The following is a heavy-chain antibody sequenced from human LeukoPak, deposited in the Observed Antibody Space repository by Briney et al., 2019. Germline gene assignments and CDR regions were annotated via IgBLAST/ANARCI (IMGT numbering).Heavy chain of an antibody. J-gene: IGHJ4*02. CDR3: ARYLIYCSSTSCTRGNFDY. D-gene: IGHD2-2*01. CDR2: IIPIFGTA. CDR1: GGTFSSYA. V-gene: IGHV1-69*06. Sequence: SVKVSCKASGGTFSSYAISWVRQAPGQGLEWMGGIIPIFGTANYAQKFQGRVTITADKSTSTAYMELSSLRPEDTAVYYRARYLIYCSSTSCTRGNFDYWGQGTLVTVSS.